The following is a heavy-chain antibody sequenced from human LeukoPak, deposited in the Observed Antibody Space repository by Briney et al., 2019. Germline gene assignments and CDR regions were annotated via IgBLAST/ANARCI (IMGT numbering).Heavy chain of an antibody. V-gene: IGHV5-51*01. J-gene: IGHJ5*02. Sequence: GESLKISCKGSGYSFITYRIGWVRQMPGKGLEWMGIIYPGDSDTRYSPSFQGQVTISADKSINTAYLQWRSLKASDTAMYYCARSGVPGAMTWFDPWGQGTLVTVSS. CDR1: GYSFITYR. CDR2: IYPGDSDT. CDR3: ARSGVPGAMTWFDP. D-gene: IGHD2-2*01.